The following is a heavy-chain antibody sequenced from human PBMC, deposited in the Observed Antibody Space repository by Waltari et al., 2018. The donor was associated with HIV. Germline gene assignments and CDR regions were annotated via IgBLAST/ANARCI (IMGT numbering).Heavy chain of an antibody. CDR1: GFTFSNYT. J-gene: IGHJ5*02. CDR2: ISGRGGST. D-gene: IGHD6-19*01. V-gene: IGHV3-23*01. CDR3: AKGGRAVAGNWFDP. Sequence: EVQLLASGGGLVQPGGSLSLSCAASGFTFSNYTINWVRQAPGKGLEWVSAISGRGGSTHYADSVKGRFSISRDNSKNTLYLQMNSLRPEDTAIYYCAKGGRAVAGNWFDPWGQGTLVTVSS.